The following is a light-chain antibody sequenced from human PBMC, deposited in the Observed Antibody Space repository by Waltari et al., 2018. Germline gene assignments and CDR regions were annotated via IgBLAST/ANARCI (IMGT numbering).Light chain of an antibody. CDR3: HSLNSVGNGYV. Sequence: SNELTQPPSVSVSPGQTARITCSGDALPTKYASWYQQKSGQAPVLVIYEDITRPSGIPERFSGSCSGTVATLTISGAQVEDEADYYCHSLNSVGNGYVFGTGTKFTVL. CDR2: EDI. J-gene: IGLJ1*01. CDR1: ALPTKY. V-gene: IGLV3-10*01.